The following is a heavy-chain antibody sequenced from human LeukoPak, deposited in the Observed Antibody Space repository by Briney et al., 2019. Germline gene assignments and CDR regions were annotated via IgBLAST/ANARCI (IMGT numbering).Heavy chain of an antibody. V-gene: IGHV3-7*03. CDR3: TTDGDFMGLDALDI. CDR2: IKQDGYEK. J-gene: IGHJ3*02. D-gene: IGHD3-16*01. Sequence: GGSLRLSCAVPGFTFSNYWMSWVRQAPGKGLEWVANIKQDGYEKYYVDSVKGRFTISRDNAKNSLYLQMDSLRAEDTAVYYCTTDGDFMGLDALDIWGQGTMVTVSS. CDR1: GFTFSNYW.